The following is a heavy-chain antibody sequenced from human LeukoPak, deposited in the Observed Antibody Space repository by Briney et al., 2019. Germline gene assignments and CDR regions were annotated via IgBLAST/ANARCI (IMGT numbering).Heavy chain of an antibody. CDR1: GGSISSYY. CDR3: ARGSASYSSGWYLGY. V-gene: IGHV4-59*01. Sequence: PSETLSLTCTVSGGSISSYYWSWIRQPPGKGLEWIGYIYYSGSTNYNPSLKSRVTISVDTSKNQFSLKLSSVTAADTAVYYCARGSASYSSGWYLGYWGQGTLVTVSS. J-gene: IGHJ4*02. CDR2: IYYSGST. D-gene: IGHD6-19*01.